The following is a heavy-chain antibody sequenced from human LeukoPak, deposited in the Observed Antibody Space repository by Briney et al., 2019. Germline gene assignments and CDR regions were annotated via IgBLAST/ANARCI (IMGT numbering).Heavy chain of an antibody. V-gene: IGHV4-4*07. J-gene: IGHJ4*02. CDR2: IYTTGTT. D-gene: IGHD1-26*01. CDR3: GRQGYTASYYFLDY. Sequence: SETLSLTCTVSSGSINSYYWGWVRQPPGKGLEWIGRIYTTGTTQYNPSLKSRVTMSVDTSTNQFSLNLRSMTAADTAVYYCGRQGYTASYYFLDYWSQGTPVAVS. CDR1: SGSINSYY.